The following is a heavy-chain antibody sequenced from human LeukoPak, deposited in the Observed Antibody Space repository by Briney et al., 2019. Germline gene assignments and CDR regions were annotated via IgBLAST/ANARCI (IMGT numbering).Heavy chain of an antibody. J-gene: IGHJ5*02. Sequence: SETLSLTCTVSGGSISSSSYYWGWIRQPPGKGLEWIGSIYTSGSTNYNPSLKSRVTMSVDTSKNQFSLKLSSVTAADTAVYYCARDGPAEIGGSSSWYGDLSWFDPWGQGTLVTVSS. D-gene: IGHD6-13*01. CDR3: ARDGPAEIGGSSSWYGDLSWFDP. CDR1: GGSISSSSYY. CDR2: IYTSGST. V-gene: IGHV4-39*07.